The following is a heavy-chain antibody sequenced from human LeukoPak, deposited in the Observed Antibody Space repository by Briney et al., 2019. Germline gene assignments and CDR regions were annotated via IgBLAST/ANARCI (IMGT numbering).Heavy chain of an antibody. Sequence: AGGSLRLSCAASGFTFSSYAMSWVRQAPGKGLEWVSAISGSGGSTYYADSVKGRFTISRDNAKNSLYLQMNSLRAEDTAVYYCARVWGGGYCSGGSCYHYYYYYMDVWGKGTTVTVSS. V-gene: IGHV3-23*01. CDR2: ISGSGGST. D-gene: IGHD2-15*01. J-gene: IGHJ6*03. CDR3: ARVWGGGYCSGGSCYHYYYYYMDV. CDR1: GFTFSSYA.